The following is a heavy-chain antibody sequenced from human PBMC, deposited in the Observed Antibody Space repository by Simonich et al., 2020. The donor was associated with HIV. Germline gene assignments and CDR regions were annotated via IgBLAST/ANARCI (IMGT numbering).Heavy chain of an antibody. CDR1: GGSFSGYY. D-gene: IGHD4-17*01. CDR3: ARRHPTTVTTPYFDY. J-gene: IGHJ4*02. CDR2: NNHSGST. Sequence: QVQLQQWGAGLLKPSETLSLTCAVYGGSFSGYYWRWIRQPPGKGLEWIGENNHSGSTHYNPSLKSPITISVDTSKNQFSLKLSSVTAADTAVYYCARRHPTTVTTPYFDYWGQGTLVTVSS. V-gene: IGHV4-34*01.